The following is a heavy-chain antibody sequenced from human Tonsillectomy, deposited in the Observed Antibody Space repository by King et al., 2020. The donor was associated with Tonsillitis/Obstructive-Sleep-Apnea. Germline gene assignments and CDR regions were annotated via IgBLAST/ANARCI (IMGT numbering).Heavy chain of an antibody. J-gene: IGHJ6*03. Sequence: VQLVESGGGLVQPGGSLRLSCAASGFTFSSYEMNWVRQAPGKGLEWVSYISSSGSTIYYADSVKGRFTISRDNAKNSLYLQMNSLRAEDTAVYYCARVKIRAPYYYYYMDVWGKGTTVTVSS. D-gene: IGHD3-10*01. CDR1: GFTFSSYE. CDR2: ISSSGSTI. V-gene: IGHV3-48*03. CDR3: ARVKIRAPYYYYYMDV.